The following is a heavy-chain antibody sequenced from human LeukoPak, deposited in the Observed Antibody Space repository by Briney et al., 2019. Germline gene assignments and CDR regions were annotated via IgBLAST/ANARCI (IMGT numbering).Heavy chain of an antibody. V-gene: IGHV1-8*01. Sequence: ASVKVSCKASGYTFTSYDINWVRQATGQGLEWMGWMNPNSGNTGYAQKFQGRVTMTRNTSISTAYMELSSLRFEDTAVYYCARDSNYSPFYYYYYYMDVWGKGTTVTVSS. J-gene: IGHJ6*03. CDR3: ARDSNYSPFYYYYYYMDV. CDR2: MNPNSGNT. CDR1: GYTFTSYD. D-gene: IGHD4-11*01.